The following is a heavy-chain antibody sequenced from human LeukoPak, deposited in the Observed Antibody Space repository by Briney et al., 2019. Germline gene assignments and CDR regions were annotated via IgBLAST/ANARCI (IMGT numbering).Heavy chain of an antibody. CDR1: GGSVSSYY. D-gene: IGHD3-22*01. V-gene: IGHV4-59*02. Sequence: PSETLSLTCTVSGGSVSSYYWTWIRQPPGKGLEWIGYIYYSGTTNYNPSLKSRVTISVDTSKNQFSLKLSSVTAADSAVYYCARGGYLSDAFDIWGQGTVVTVSS. CDR3: ARGGYLSDAFDI. CDR2: IYYSGTT. J-gene: IGHJ3*02.